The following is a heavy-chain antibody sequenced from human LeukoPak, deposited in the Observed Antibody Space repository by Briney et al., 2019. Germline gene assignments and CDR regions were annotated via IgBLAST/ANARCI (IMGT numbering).Heavy chain of an antibody. D-gene: IGHD3-3*01. V-gene: IGHV7-4-1*02. CDR1: GYTFTSYA. J-gene: IGHJ3*02. Sequence: ASVKVSCKASGYTFTSYAMNWVRQAPGQGLEWMGWINTNTGNPTYAQGFTGRFVFFLDTSVSTAYLQISSLKAEDTAVYYCARDGITIFGVVPRDAFDIWGQGTMVTVSS. CDR3: ARDGITIFGVVPRDAFDI. CDR2: INTNTGNP.